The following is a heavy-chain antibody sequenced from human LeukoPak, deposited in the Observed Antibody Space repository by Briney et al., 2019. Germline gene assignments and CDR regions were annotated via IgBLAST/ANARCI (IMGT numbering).Heavy chain of an antibody. D-gene: IGHD3-10*01. J-gene: IGHJ2*01. CDR3: ASPWGRWFGELIWYFDL. V-gene: IGHV1-2*02. CDR2: INPNSGGI. Sequence: GASVKVSCKASGYTFTAYYIHWVRQAPGQGLEWMGWINPNSGGINYAQRFQGRVTMTRDTSITTAYMELSRLRSDDTAVYYCASPWGRWFGELIWYFDLWGRGTLVTVSS. CDR1: GYTFTAYY.